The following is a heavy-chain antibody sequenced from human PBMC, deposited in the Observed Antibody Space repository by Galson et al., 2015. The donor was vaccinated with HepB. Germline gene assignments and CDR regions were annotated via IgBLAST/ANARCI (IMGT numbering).Heavy chain of an antibody. CDR3: AKDIGYDIGGMDV. D-gene: IGHD3-9*01. CDR2: ISWNSGSI. CDR1: GFTFDDYA. V-gene: IGHV3-9*01. J-gene: IGHJ6*02. Sequence: SLRLSCAASGFTFDDYAMHWVRQAPGKGLEWVSGISWNSGSIGYADSVKGRFTISRDNAKNSLYLQMNSLRAEDTALYYCAKDIGYDIGGMDVWGQGTTVTVSS.